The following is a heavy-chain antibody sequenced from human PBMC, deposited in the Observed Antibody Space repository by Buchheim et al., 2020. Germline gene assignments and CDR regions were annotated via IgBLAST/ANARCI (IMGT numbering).Heavy chain of an antibody. J-gene: IGHJ4*02. CDR1: GYSFLNYG. CDR3: VRDGRCDLIFADY. CDR2: ISPSIGNT. Sequence: QVHLEQSGPQMKKPGASVKVSCKTSGYSFLNYGVSWVRQAPGQGPEWMGWISPSIGNTNLVGRFKGRVTMTTDTSTGTASMKMTSLRPDDTAVYYCVRDGRCDLIFADYWGQGT. V-gene: IGHV1-18*01.